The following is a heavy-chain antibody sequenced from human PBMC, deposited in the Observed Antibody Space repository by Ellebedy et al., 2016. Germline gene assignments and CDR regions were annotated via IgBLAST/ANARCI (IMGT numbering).Heavy chain of an antibody. CDR3: ARDLAGADYVDS. V-gene: IGHV4-38-2*02. CDR1: GYSISSGYY. CDR2: MYHDGNT. Sequence: SETLSLTCTVSGYSISSGYYWGWIRQPPGKGLEWIGCMYHDGNTYYNPSLRSRVTMSIDTSKNQFSLKLSSVTAADTALYYCARDLAGADYVDSWGQGILVTVSS. J-gene: IGHJ4*02.